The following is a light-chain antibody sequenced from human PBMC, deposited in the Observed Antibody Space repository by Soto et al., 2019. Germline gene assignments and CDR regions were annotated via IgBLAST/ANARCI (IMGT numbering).Light chain of an antibody. CDR1: IDDIGAYDY. V-gene: IGLV2-14*03. CDR2: DVN. Sequence: QSVLTQPASVSGSPGQSVTISCTGTIDDIGAYDYVSWYQQRPGSAPQLIIYDVNNQPSGTSHRFSGSKYVHTAYLTISGLQSDDEATYHCSSYTSTYSLVFGTGTKVT. J-gene: IGLJ1*01. CDR3: SSYTSTYSLV.